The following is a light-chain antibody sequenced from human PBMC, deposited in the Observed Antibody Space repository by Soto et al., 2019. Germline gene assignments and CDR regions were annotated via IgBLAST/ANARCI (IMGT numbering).Light chain of an antibody. CDR3: AAWDDSLSAFV. CDR2: RNN. Sequence: QSVLTQPPSASGTPGQRVTISCSGSSSNIGSNYVYWYQQLPGPAPKLLIHRNNQRPSGVPDRFSGSKSGTSASLAISGLRSYDEADYYCAAWDDSLSAFVFGTGTKLTVL. V-gene: IGLV1-47*01. J-gene: IGLJ1*01. CDR1: SSNIGSNY.